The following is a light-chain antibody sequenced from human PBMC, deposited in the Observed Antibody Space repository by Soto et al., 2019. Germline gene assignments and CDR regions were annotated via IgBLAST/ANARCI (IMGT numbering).Light chain of an antibody. Sequence: DIQMSQSPSSLSAPVGDRVTITCRASQTISNYLNWYQQKSGKAPKVLIYGASRLQSGVPSRYSGSGVGTDFTLTISSLQPEDCATYYCQQSYSISWTFGQGTKVDIK. J-gene: IGKJ1*01. V-gene: IGKV1-39*01. CDR1: QTISNY. CDR2: GAS. CDR3: QQSYSISWT.